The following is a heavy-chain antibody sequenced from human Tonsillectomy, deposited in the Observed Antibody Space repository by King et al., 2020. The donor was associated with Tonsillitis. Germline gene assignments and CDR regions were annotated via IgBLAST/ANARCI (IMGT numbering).Heavy chain of an antibody. J-gene: IGHJ6*02. CDR3: ARVTGTDEGMDV. CDR2: INPDGSAK. CDR1: GFTFSVYW. V-gene: IGHV3-7*01. Sequence: VQLVESGGGLVQPGGSLRLSCAASGFTFSVYWMTWVRQAPGKGLEWVANINPDGSAKNFVDFVQGRFTISRDNAKKSLYLQLSSLGAEDTALYYCARVTGTDEGMDVWGQGTTVTVSS.